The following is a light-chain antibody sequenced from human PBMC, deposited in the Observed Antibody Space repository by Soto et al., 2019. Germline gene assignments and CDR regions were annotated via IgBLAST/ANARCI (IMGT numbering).Light chain of an antibody. V-gene: IGKV2-28*01. CDR2: LGS. CDR3: MQSLRTPHT. J-gene: IGKJ2*01. CDR1: QSLLHSNGVNY. Sequence: DIVMTQSPLSLPVTPGEPASISCRSSQSLLHSNGVNYLDWFLQKPGQSPQVLIYLGSNGASGVPDRFSGSGSGTDFTLKISRVEAEDVGVYYCMQSLRTPHTFGQGTKLEIK.